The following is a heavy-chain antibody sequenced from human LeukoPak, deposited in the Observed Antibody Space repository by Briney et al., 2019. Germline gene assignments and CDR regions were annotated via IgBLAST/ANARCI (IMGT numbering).Heavy chain of an antibody. CDR3: ARGKVPYYYYYMDV. J-gene: IGHJ6*03. Sequence: GASVKVSCKASGYTFTSYYMHWVRQGPGQGLEWMGIINPSGGSTSYAQKFQGRVTITADESTSTAYMELSSLRSEDTAVYYCARGKVPYYYYYMDVWGKGTTVTISS. CDR2: INPSGGST. V-gene: IGHV1-46*01. CDR1: GYTFTSYY.